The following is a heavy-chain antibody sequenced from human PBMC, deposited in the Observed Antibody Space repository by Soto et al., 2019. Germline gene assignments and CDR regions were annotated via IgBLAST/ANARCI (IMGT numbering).Heavy chain of an antibody. CDR1: GGSISSGGYY. J-gene: IGHJ5*02. V-gene: IGHV4-31*03. CDR3: ARVYCSGGSCYSGWFDP. CDR2: IYYIGST. D-gene: IGHD2-15*01. Sequence: QVQLQESGPGLVKPSQTLSLTCTVSGGSISSGGYYWSWIRQHPGKGLAWIGYIYYIGSTYYNPSLKSRVTISVDTSKTQFSVKLSSVTAADTAVYYCARVYCSGGSCYSGWFDPWGQGTLVTVSS.